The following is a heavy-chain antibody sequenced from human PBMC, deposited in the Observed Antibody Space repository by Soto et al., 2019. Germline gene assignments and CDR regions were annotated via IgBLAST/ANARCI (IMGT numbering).Heavy chain of an antibody. CDR1: GGTFSSYA. J-gene: IGHJ3*02. CDR2: IIPIFGTA. D-gene: IGHD5-12*01. CDR3: ARLERGYSGYVSSAFDI. Sequence: SVKVSCKASGGTFSSYAISWVRQAPGQGLEWMGGIIPIFGTANYAQKFQGRVTITADASTSTAYMELSSLRSEDTAVYYCARLERGYSGYVSSAFDIWGQGTMVTVSS. V-gene: IGHV1-69*13.